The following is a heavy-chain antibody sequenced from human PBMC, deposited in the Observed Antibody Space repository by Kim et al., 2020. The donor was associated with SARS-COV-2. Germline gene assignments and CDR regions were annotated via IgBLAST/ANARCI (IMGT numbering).Heavy chain of an antibody. D-gene: IGHD5-18*01. CDR1: GGTFSSYA. J-gene: IGHJ4*02. Sequence: SVKVSCKASGGTFSSYAISWVRQAPGQGLEWMGGIIPIFGTANYAQKFQGRVTITADESTSTAYMELSSLRSEDTAVYYCARGMYSSMRGYFDYWGQGTMVTVSS. CDR2: IIPIFGTA. V-gene: IGHV1-69*13. CDR3: ARGMYSSMRGYFDY.